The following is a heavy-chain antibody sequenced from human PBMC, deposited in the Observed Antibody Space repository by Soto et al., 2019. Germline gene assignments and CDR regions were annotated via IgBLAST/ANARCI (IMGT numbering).Heavy chain of an antibody. CDR2: IWYDGSNK. J-gene: IGHJ5*02. CDR1: GFTFSSYG. D-gene: IGHD3-10*01. CDR3: ARDRHAKVRGVRSTNWFDR. V-gene: IGHV3-33*01. Sequence: QVQLVESGGGVVQPGRSLRLSCAASGFTFSSYGMHWVRQAPGKGLEWVAVIWYDGSNKYYADSVKGRFTISRDNSKNTLYLQMNSLRAEDTAVYYCARDRHAKVRGVRSTNWFDRWGQGTLVTVSS.